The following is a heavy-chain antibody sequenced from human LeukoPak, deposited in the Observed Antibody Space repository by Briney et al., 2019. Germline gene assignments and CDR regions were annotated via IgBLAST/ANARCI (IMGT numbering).Heavy chain of an antibody. CDR1: GFTFSSYG. V-gene: IGHV3-30*12. Sequence: PGGSLRLSCAASGFTFSSYGMHWVRQAPGKGLEWVAVISYDGSDKFYADSVKGRFTISRDSSKNTLYLQMNSLRAEDTAVYYCARVLRYDNSGHDSFDIWGQGTMVIVSS. CDR3: ARVLRYDNSGHDSFDI. CDR2: ISYDGSDK. D-gene: IGHD3-22*01. J-gene: IGHJ3*02.